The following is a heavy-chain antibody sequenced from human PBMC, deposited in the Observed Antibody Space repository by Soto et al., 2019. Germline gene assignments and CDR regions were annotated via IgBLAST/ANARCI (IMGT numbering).Heavy chain of an antibody. D-gene: IGHD3-22*01. V-gene: IGHV3-23*01. CDR3: AKGSGNSRPYYFDS. J-gene: IGHJ4*02. CDR2: ITGGGGDT. Sequence: PGGSLGLSCLPSGVTFRNYVMIWARQDPSKGLEWFSAITGGGGDTSYADSVKGRLSISRDDSNNMVYLKMNSLRAEDTAIYYCAKGSGNSRPYYFDSWGQGTLVTVSS. CDR1: GVTFRNYV.